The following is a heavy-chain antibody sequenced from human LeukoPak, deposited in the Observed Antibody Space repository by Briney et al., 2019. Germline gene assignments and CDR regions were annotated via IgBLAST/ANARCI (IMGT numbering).Heavy chain of an antibody. CDR3: ANYRQSITAAGNSREFADY. D-gene: IGHD6-13*01. CDR2: ISVSGDWT. Sequence: GGSLRLSCEASGFTFSSHCMIWVRQAPGKGLEWVSVISVSGDWTYYADSVKGRFTISRDNSKNTLYLQMNSLRAEDTAVYYCANYRQSITAAGNSREFADYWGQGTLVTVSS. V-gene: IGHV3-23*01. CDR1: GFTFSSHC. J-gene: IGHJ4*02.